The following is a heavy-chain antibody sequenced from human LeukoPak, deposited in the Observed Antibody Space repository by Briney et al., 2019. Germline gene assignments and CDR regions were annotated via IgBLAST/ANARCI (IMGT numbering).Heavy chain of an antibody. J-gene: IGHJ4*02. Sequence: PGGSLRLSCAASGFTFNTYSMNWVRQAPGKGLEWVSYISSGSTVMYYADSMKGRFTISRDNAKNSLFLQMNSLRAEDTAVYYCARVRSGTYYFFDSWGQGTLVAVSS. CDR3: ARVRSGTYYFFDS. CDR2: ISSGSTVM. D-gene: IGHD1-26*01. CDR1: GFTFNTYS. V-gene: IGHV3-48*01.